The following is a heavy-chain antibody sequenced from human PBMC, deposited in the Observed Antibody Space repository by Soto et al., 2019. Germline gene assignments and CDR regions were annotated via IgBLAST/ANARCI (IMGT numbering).Heavy chain of an antibody. D-gene: IGHD3-22*01. CDR2: IYPGDSDT. J-gene: IGHJ4*02. CDR3: ARVRVHDSSGYLGPAPDY. Sequence: GESLKISCKGSGCSFTSYWIGWVRQMPGKGLEWMGIIYPGDSDTRYSPSFQGQVTISADKSISTAYLQWSSLKASDTAMYYCARVRVHDSSGYLGPAPDYWGQGTLVTVSS. V-gene: IGHV5-51*01. CDR1: GCSFTSYW.